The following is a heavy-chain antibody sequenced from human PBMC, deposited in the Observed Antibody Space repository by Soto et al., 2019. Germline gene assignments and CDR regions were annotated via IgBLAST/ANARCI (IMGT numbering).Heavy chain of an antibody. D-gene: IGHD1-7*01. V-gene: IGHV6-1*01. CDR3: ARGRTTWFDA. J-gene: IGHJ5*02. Sequence: PSQTLSLTCAISGDSVPSNTAAWNWIRQSPSRGLEWLGRTYFRSKWYHDYAVSVKSRISLNPDTSKNQFSLQLNSVTPKDTAVYYCARGRTTWFDAWGQGTLVTVSS. CDR2: TYFRSKWYH. CDR1: GDSVPSNTAA.